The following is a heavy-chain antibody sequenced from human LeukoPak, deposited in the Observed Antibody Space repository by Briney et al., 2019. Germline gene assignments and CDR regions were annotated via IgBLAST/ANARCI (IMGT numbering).Heavy chain of an antibody. CDR1: GGSISSYY. D-gene: IGHD3-22*01. CDR2: IYTSGST. CDR3: ARDKSYYYGSSGYWVFDY. V-gene: IGHV4-4*07. Sequence: SETLSLTCTVSGGSISSYYWSWIRQPAGKGLEWIGRIYTSGSTNYNPSLKSRVTMSVDTSKNQFSLKLSSVTAADTAVYYCARDKSYYYGSSGYWVFDYWGQGTLVTVSS. J-gene: IGHJ4*02.